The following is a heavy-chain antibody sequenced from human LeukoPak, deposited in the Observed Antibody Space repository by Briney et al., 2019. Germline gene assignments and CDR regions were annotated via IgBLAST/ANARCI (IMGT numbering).Heavy chain of an antibody. CDR1: GFTFSSYA. CDR3: VRIPNSANFPNWFDP. CDR2: ISSSSDYI. J-gene: IGHJ5*02. D-gene: IGHD4/OR15-4a*01. V-gene: IGHV3-21*01. Sequence: GGSLRLSCAASGFTFSSYAMSWVRQALGKGLEWVSSISSSSDYIYCADSVKGRFTISRDNAKNSLYLQMNSLRAEDTAVYYCVRIPNSANFPNWFDPWGQGTLVTVSS.